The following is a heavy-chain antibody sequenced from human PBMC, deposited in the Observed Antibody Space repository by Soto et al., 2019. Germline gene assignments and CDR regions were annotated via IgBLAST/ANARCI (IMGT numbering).Heavy chain of an antibody. J-gene: IGHJ4*02. CDR2: ISSSSSTI. CDR1: GFTFSSYI. D-gene: IGHD2-15*01. CDR3: AREWGYCSGGSCYSYYFDY. V-gene: IGHV3-48*02. Sequence: PGGSLRLSCAASGFTFSSYIMNWVRQAPGKGLEWVSYISSSSSTIYYADSVKGRFTISRDNAKNSLYLQMNSLRDEDTAVYYCAREWGYCSGGSCYSYYFDYWGQGTLVTVSS.